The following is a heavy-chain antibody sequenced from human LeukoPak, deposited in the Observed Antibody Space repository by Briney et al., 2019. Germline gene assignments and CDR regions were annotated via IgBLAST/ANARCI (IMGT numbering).Heavy chain of an antibody. CDR2: ISSSSSTT. V-gene: IGHV3-48*01. Sequence: PGGSLRLSCAASGFTFSSYSMNWVRQAPGKGLEWVSYISSSSSTTYYADSVKGRFTISRDNSKNTLYLQMNSLRAEDTAVYYCARDSRYSSSLGDWGQGTLVTVSS. CDR1: GFTFSSYS. J-gene: IGHJ4*02. D-gene: IGHD6-13*01. CDR3: ARDSRYSSSLGD.